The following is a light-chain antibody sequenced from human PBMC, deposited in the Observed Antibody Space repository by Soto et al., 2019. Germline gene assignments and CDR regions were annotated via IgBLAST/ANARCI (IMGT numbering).Light chain of an antibody. V-gene: IGKV1-5*01. CDR3: QQYKSDSRT. CDR1: QTISTW. CDR2: DAS. Sequence: IQVTQSAPAVSASVGDRVTITCRASQTISTWMAWYQQKPGKAPKLLVYDASTLQSGVASRFSGSGSGTEFTLIISGLQPDDSATYYCQQYKSDSRTFGQATKV. J-gene: IGKJ1*01.